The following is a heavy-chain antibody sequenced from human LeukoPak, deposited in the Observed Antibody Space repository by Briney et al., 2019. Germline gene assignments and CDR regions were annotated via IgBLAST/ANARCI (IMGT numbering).Heavy chain of an antibody. V-gene: IGHV3-21*01. D-gene: IGHD6-19*01. CDR3: TRQPERSSGLYSDAFDI. J-gene: IGHJ3*02. CDR1: GFTFSSYS. Sequence: GGSLRLSCAASGFTFSSYSMNWVRQAPGKGLEWVSSISSSSTYIYYADSVKGRFTISRDNAKDSLYLQMNSLRAEDTAVYYCTRQPERSSGLYSDAFDIWGQGTTVTVSS. CDR2: ISSSSTYI.